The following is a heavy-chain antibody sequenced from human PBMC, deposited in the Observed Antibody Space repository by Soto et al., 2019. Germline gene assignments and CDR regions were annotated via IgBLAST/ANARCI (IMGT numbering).Heavy chain of an antibody. J-gene: IGHJ5*02. CDR1: GYTFTSYD. CDR3: ARDQSIAAAVNWFDP. D-gene: IGHD6-13*01. CDR2: MNPNSGNT. Sequence: ASVKVSCKASGYTFTSYDINWVRQATGQGLEWMGWMNPNSGNTGYAQKFQGRVTMTRNTSISTAYMELSSLRSEDTAVYYCARDQSIAAAVNWFDPWGQGTLVTVSS. V-gene: IGHV1-8*01.